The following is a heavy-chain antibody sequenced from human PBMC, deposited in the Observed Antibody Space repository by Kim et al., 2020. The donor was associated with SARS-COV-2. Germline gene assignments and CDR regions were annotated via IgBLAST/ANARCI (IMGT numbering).Heavy chain of an antibody. CDR2: VTWSGSAH. CDR3: VTEGSREGHNWLGS. V-gene: IGHV3-9*01. CDR1: GIHVDDYA. D-gene: IGHD2-2*01. Sequence: GGSLRLSCAGSGIHVDDYAMHWVRQAPGKGLEWLSGVTWSGSAHDSADSVKGRITISRDSAKHCLYLQMNSLTPEDTAVYYGVTEGSREGHNWLGSWGQGTLVTVSS. J-gene: IGHJ5*02.